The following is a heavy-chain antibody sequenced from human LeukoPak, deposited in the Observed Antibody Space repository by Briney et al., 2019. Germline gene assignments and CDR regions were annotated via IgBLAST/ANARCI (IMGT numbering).Heavy chain of an antibody. D-gene: IGHD4-11*01. V-gene: IGHV3-7*01. CDR3: ARDSGLHDAFDI. J-gene: IGHJ3*02. CDR1: GFTFSSYW. Sequence: GGSLRLSCAASGFTFSSYWMSWVRQAPGKGLEWGTNIKQDGSEKYYVDSVKGRFAISRDNAKNSLYLQMSSLRAEDTAVYYCARDSGLHDAFDIWGQGTMVTVSS. CDR2: IKQDGSEK.